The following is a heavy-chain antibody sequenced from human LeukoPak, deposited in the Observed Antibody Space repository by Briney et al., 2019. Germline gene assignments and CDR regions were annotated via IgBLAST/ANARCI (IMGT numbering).Heavy chain of an antibody. J-gene: IGHJ6*02. CDR1: GYTFTSYY. D-gene: IGHD6-13*01. CDR2: INPSGGST. V-gene: IGHV1-46*01. CDR3: ARDPFPYSSSWYQRKYYYGMDV. Sequence: ASVTVSCTASGYTFTSYYMHWVRQAPGQGLEWMGIINPSGGSTSYAQKFQGRVTMARDTSTSTVYMELSSLRSEDTAVYYCARDPFPYSSSWYQRKYYYGMDVWGQGTTVTVSS.